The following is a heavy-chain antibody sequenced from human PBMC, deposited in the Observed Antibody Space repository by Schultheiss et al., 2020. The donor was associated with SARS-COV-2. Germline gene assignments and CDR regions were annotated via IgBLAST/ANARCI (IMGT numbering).Heavy chain of an antibody. V-gene: IGHV3-7*03. Sequence: GGSLRLSCAASGFTFSSYWMSWVRQAPGKGLEWVANINQDGRVEYYVDSVKGRFTLSRDNAQNSLYLQMNSLRAEDTAVYYCAREWDSRGYYDPRFDYWGKGTLVTAPS. D-gene: IGHD3-22*01. CDR2: INQDGRVE. CDR3: AREWDSRGYYDPRFDY. CDR1: GFTFSSYW. J-gene: IGHJ4*02.